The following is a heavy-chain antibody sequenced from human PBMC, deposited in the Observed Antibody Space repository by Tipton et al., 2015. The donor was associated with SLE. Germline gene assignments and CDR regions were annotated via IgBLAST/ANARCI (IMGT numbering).Heavy chain of an antibody. D-gene: IGHD4-17*01. Sequence: TLSLTCNVSGGSISSHYWSWIRQPPGKGLEWIGYIYYSGITNYNPSLKSRVTISVDTSKNQLSLKLSSVTAADTAVYYCARGAGYGDYAWGSRCMDVWGQGTTVTVSS. CDR3: ARGAGYGDYAWGSRCMDV. CDR1: GGSISSHY. CDR2: IYYSGIT. V-gene: IGHV4-59*11. J-gene: IGHJ6*02.